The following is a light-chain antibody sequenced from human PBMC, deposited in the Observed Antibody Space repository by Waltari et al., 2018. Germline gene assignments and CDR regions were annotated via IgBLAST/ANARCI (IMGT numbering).Light chain of an antibody. J-gene: IGLJ3*02. CDR3: SSYAGSDIWV. CDR1: SSDVGGSNY. Sequence: QSALTQPPSASGSPGQSVAISCTGTSSDVGGSNYVSWYQQHPGKAPKLMIYEVNKRPSGVPDRFSGSKSGNTASLTVSGLQAEDEADYYCSSYAGSDIWVFGGGTRLTVL. V-gene: IGLV2-8*01. CDR2: EVN.